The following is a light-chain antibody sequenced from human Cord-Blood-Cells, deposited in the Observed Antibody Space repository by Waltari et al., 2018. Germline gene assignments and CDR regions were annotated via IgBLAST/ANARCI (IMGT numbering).Light chain of an antibody. Sequence: DIQMTQSPSSLSASVGDRVTITCRASQSISSYLNGYQQKTVKAPKHLFYATSSLQNGVPSRCCGSRAGAAVTPTIISRQPEDFSTYYCHQSYNTPYTFGQGTKLEIK. J-gene: IGKJ2*01. CDR3: HQSYNTPYT. V-gene: IGKV1-39*01. CDR2: ATS. CDR1: QSISSY.